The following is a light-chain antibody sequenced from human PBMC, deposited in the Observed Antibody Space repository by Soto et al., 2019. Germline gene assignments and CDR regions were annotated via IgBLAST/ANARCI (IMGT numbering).Light chain of an antibody. CDR1: QRIDTW. CDR3: QQSNTFPYT. Sequence: IQLTQSPSSVSASVGDRVTITCRASQRIDTWLAWYQQKPGKAPNLLIYGASNLQSGVPSRFSGSGSGTDFILTISSLQPEDFATYYCQQSNTFPYTFGQGPKLEL. V-gene: IGKV1-12*01. CDR2: GAS. J-gene: IGKJ2*01.